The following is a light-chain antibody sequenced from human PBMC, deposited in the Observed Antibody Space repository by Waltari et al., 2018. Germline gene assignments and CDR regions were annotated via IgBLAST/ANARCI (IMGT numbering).Light chain of an antibody. CDR3: AAWDDSLSGRV. CDR1: RSNIGSNY. Sequence: QSVLTQPPSASGTPGQRVTISCSGSRSNIGSNYVYWYQQVPGTAPKLLIYRNNQRPSGVPDRFSGSKSSTSASLAISGLRSEDEADYYCAAWDDSLSGRVFGGGTKVTVL. J-gene: IGLJ3*02. V-gene: IGLV1-47*01. CDR2: RNN.